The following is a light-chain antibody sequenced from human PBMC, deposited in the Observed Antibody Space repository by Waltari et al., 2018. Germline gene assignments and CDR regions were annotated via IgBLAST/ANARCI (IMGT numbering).Light chain of an antibody. Sequence: QHVLTQPPSASGTPGQRVTISCYGRSSNIGCNYVYWYQQLPGTAPNLLIYRNNQRPSGVPDRFSGSKSGTSASLAISGLRSEDEADYYCAAWDDSLSGWVFGGGTKLTVL. J-gene: IGLJ3*02. CDR2: RNN. CDR1: SSNIGCNY. CDR3: AAWDDSLSGWV. V-gene: IGLV1-47*01.